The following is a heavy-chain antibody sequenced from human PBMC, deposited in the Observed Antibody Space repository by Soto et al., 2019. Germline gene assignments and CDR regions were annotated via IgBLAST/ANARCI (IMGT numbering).Heavy chain of an antibody. J-gene: IGHJ4*02. CDR3: ARESQWLVDY. D-gene: IGHD6-19*01. CDR2: MNPNNGNT. CDR1: GYTFTSYY. V-gene: IGHV1-8*01. Sequence: ASVKVSCKASGYTFTSYYINWVRQATGQGLEWMGWMNPNNGNTGYAQKFQGRVTMTRNTSISTAYMELSSLRSEDTAVYYCARESQWLVDYWGQGTLVSVSS.